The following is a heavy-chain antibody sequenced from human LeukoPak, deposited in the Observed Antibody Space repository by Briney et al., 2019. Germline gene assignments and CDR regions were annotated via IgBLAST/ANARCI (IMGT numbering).Heavy chain of an antibody. CDR2: IIPIFGTA. J-gene: IGHJ3*02. CDR3: ARDLYYDSSGSDAFDI. Sequence: SVKVSCKASGGTFISYAISWVRQAPGQGLEWMGGIIPIFGTANYAQKFQGRVTITADESTSTAYMELSSLRSEDTAVYYCARDLYYDSSGSDAFDIWGQGTMVTVSS. D-gene: IGHD3-22*01. V-gene: IGHV1-69*01. CDR1: GGTFISYA.